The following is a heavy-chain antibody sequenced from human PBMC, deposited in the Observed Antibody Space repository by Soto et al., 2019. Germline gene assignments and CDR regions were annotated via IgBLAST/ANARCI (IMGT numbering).Heavy chain of an antibody. V-gene: IGHV5-51*01. CDR1: GYSFTSYW. CDR2: IYPGDSDT. CDR3: ARGDCISTSCYARYYYGMDV. D-gene: IGHD2-2*01. J-gene: IGHJ6*02. Sequence: PGESLKISCKGSGYSFTSYWIGWVRQMPGKGLEWMGIIYPGDSDTRYSPSFQGQVTISADKSISTAYLQWSSLKASDTAMYYCARGDCISTSCYARYYYGMDVWGQGTTVTVS.